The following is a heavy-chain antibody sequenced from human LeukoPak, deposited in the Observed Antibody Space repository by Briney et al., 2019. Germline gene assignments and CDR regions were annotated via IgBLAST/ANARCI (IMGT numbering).Heavy chain of an antibody. CDR3: ARDLSDGSGSYYNFDY. CDR2: FYHSGST. J-gene: IGHJ4*02. V-gene: IGHV4-59*01. CDR1: GCTISSYY. Sequence: SETLSLACTVSGCTISSYYWSWIRQSPERGLEWIGYFYHSGSTKYNPSFKSRVTISVDTSKNQFSLKLSSVTAADPAVYYCARDLSDGSGSYYNFDYWGQGILVTVSS. D-gene: IGHD3-10*01.